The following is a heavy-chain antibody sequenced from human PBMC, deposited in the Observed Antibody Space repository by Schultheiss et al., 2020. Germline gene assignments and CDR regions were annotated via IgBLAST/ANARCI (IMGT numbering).Heavy chain of an antibody. CDR1: GFTFSSYG. D-gene: IGHD3-3*01. CDR3: ARDRTLGDFWSGYYTARWYYFDY. V-gene: IGHV3-23*01. Sequence: GGSLRLSCAASGFTFSSYGMHWVRQVPGKGPVWVSAISGSGGSTYYADSVKGRFTISRDNSKNTLYLQMNSLRSEDTAVYYCARDRTLGDFWSGYYTARWYYFDYWGQGTLVTVSS. CDR2: ISGSGGST. J-gene: IGHJ4*02.